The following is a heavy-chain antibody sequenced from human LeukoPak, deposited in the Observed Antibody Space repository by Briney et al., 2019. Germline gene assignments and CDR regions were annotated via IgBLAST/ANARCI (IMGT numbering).Heavy chain of an antibody. CDR2: IFSSGNT. CDR1: GASISSFY. CDR3: ARGYPRIDD. Sequence: SESLSLTCTVSGASISSFYWRWIRQPPGKGLECIGYIFSSGNTNYNPSLKSRVTISVDTSKNQFSLNLSSVTAADTAVYFCARGYPRIDDWGQGSLVTVSS. V-gene: IGHV4-59*01. J-gene: IGHJ4*02. D-gene: IGHD1-1*01.